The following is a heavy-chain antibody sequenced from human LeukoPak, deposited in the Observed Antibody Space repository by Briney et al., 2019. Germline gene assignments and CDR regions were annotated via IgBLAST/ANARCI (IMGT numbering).Heavy chain of an antibody. CDR2: ISNDGSNK. V-gene: IGHV3-30-3*01. CDR1: GFTFSSYA. Sequence: PGRSLRLSCAASGFTFSSYAMHWVRPAPGKGLEWVAVISNDGSNKYYADSVKGRFTISRDNSKSTRYLQMNSLRAEDTAVYYCARGVISYSYYWGQGTLVTVSS. CDR3: ARGVISYSYY. J-gene: IGHJ4*02. D-gene: IGHD3-16*02.